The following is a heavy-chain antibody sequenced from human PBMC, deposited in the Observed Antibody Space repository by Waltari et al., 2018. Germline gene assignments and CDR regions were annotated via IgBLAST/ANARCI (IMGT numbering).Heavy chain of an antibody. CDR3: AKDWRRLLEYLDWLLFALDD. CDR1: GFTFSHYA. D-gene: IGHD3-9*01. CDR2: ISGSGDRT. Sequence: EVQLLESGGGLVQPGGSLRLTCAASGFTFSHYAMSWVRPVPGKGLGWVSGISGSGDRTNYAESVKGRVTSSRDNSKNTLYLQMNSLRAEDTAIYYCAKDWRRLLEYLDWLLFALDDWGQGSLVTVSS. V-gene: IGHV3-23*01. J-gene: IGHJ4*02.